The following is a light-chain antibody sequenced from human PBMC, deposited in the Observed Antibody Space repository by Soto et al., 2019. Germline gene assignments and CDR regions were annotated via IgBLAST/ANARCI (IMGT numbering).Light chain of an antibody. V-gene: IGKV3-20*01. Sequence: EIVLTQSPGTLSLSPGERATLSCRASQSVSSSYLVWYQQRPGQPPRLLIYGTSNRAAGIPDRFTGTGSVTDFTLTIYRLEPEDSAVYYCQQYGSSALTFGGGTKVEIK. J-gene: IGKJ4*01. CDR2: GTS. CDR1: QSVSSSY. CDR3: QQYGSSALT.